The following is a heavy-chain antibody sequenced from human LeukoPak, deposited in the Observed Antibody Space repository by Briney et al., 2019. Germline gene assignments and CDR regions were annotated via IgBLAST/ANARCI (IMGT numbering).Heavy chain of an antibody. J-gene: IGHJ4*02. V-gene: IGHV4-59*08. CDR3: VRRDTGWNYFDY. CDR2: IYYTGRN. CDR1: GGSINSHS. D-gene: IGHD6-19*01. Sequence: SETLSLTCAVSGGSINSHSWGWIRQPPGKGLEWIGDIYYTGRNNYNPSLRSRVTISVDTSKNLLSLTLTSVLASDTAIYYCVRRDTGWNYFDYWGEGVLLSVSS.